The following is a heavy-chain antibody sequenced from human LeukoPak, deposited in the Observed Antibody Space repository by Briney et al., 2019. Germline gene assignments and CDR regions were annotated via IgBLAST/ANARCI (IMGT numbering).Heavy chain of an antibody. CDR2: INPNSGDT. D-gene: IGHD2-2*01. CDR3: ARDYCSSTSCLFDY. J-gene: IGHJ4*02. CDR1: GYTFTGYH. Sequence: ASVKASCKASGYTFTGYHMHWVRQAPGQGLKWMGRINPNSGDTNYAQKFQGRVTMTRDTSISTAYMELSRLRSDDTAVYYCARDYCSSTSCLFDYWGQGTLVTVSS. V-gene: IGHV1-2*06.